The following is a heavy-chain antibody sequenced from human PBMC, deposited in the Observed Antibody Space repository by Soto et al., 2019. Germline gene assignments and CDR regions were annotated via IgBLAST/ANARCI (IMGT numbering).Heavy chain of an antibody. Sequence: GASVKVSCKASGGTFSSYTISWVRQAPGQGLEWMGRIIPILGIANYAQKFQGRVTITADKSTSTAYMELSSLRSEDTAVYYCARGKRPGYYYMDVWGKGTTVTVSS. CDR3: ARGKRPGYYYMDV. V-gene: IGHV1-69*02. CDR1: GGTFSSYT. CDR2: IIPILGIA. J-gene: IGHJ6*03.